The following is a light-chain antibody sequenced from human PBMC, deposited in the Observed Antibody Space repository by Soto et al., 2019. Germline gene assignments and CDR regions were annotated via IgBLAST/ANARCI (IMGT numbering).Light chain of an antibody. CDR3: QSFDSSLIVRV. CDR2: SND. V-gene: IGLV1-44*01. CDR1: RSIIGTNT. Sequence: SVLTQPPSASVSPGQRVTISCSGSRSIIGTNTVNWYQHLPGTAPKLLIFSNDQRPSGVPDRFSGSQSGTSASLAITGLQAEDEGDYYCQSFDSSLIVRVFGGGTKLTVL. J-gene: IGLJ2*01.